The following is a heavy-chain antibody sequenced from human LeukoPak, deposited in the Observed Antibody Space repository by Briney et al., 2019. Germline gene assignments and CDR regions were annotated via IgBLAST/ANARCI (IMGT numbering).Heavy chain of an antibody. CDR2: IKSKIDGGTI. D-gene: IGHD6-25*01. J-gene: IGHJ4*02. V-gene: IGHV3-15*01. CDR3: TTRRQDGC. Sequence: PGGSLRLSCVASGFTFSDAWMSWVRQAPGKGLEWVGRIKSKIDGGTIDYGAPVKGRFTISRDDSRNTLYQQMNSLKTEDTAVYYCTTRRQDGCWGQGTLVTVS. CDR1: GFTFSDAW.